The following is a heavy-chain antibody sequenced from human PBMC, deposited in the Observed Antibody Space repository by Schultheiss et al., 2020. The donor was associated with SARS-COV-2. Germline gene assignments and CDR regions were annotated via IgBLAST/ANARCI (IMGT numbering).Heavy chain of an antibody. Sequence: GGSLRLSCAASGFTFDDYAMHWVRQAPGKGLEWVSGISGSGGSTYYADSVKGRFTISRDNSKNTLYLQMNSLRAEDTAVYYCARDHWPHTVVVVAATRHYYYGMDVWGQGTTVTVSS. CDR2: ISGSGGST. CDR3: ARDHWPHTVVVVAATRHYYYGMDV. CDR1: GFTFDDYA. D-gene: IGHD2-15*01. V-gene: IGHV3-23*01. J-gene: IGHJ6*02.